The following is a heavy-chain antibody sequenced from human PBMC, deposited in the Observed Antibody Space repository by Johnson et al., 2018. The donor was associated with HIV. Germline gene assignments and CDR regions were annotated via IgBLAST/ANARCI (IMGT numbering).Heavy chain of an antibody. CDR1: GFTFSSYG. J-gene: IGHJ3*02. CDR2: IKQDGSEK. Sequence: QEQLVESGGGVVQPGGSLRLSCAASGFTFSSYGMHWVRQAPGKGLEWVVNIKQDGSEKYYADSVKGRFTISRDNSKNTVYLQMNSLRAEDTAVYYCAKDLRRKQLGNHDAFDIWGQGTMVTVSS. V-gene: IGHV3-30*02. CDR3: AKDLRRKQLGNHDAFDI. D-gene: IGHD6-13*01.